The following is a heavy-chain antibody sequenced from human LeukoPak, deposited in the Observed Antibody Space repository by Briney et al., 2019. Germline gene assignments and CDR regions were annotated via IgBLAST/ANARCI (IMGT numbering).Heavy chain of an antibody. CDR2: INNDGDST. D-gene: IGHD3-10*01. J-gene: IGHJ6*02. V-gene: IGHV3-23*01. CDR1: GFSFNSYA. Sequence: GGSLRLSCAASGFSFNSYAMSWVRQAPGKGLEWVSAINNDGDSTYSADSVKGRFTVSRDNSKNTLYLQMNSLRAEDAAVYYCAPPSGSFYGMDVWGQGTTVTVSS. CDR3: APPSGSFYGMDV.